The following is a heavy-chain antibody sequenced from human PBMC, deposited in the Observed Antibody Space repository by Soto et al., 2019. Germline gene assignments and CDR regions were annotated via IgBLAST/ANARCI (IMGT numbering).Heavy chain of an antibody. J-gene: IGHJ4*02. Sequence: GSLRLSCAASGFTLSSYAMSWVRQAPGKGLEWVSAISGSGGSTYYADSVKGRFTISRDNSKDTLYLQMNSLRAEDTAVYYCAKVPRERYCSSTSCWHFDYWGQGTLVTSPQ. CDR3: AKVPRERYCSSTSCWHFDY. CDR1: GFTLSSYA. V-gene: IGHV3-23*01. D-gene: IGHD2-2*01. CDR2: ISGSGGST.